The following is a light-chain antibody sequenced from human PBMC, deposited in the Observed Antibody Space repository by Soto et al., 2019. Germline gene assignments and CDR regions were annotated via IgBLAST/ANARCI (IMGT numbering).Light chain of an antibody. CDR2: GAS. CDR3: QQYGSSPPWT. J-gene: IGKJ1*01. CDR1: QSVSSSY. Sequence: EIVLTQSPGTLSLSPGERATLSCRASQSVSSSYLAWYQQKPGQAPRLLIYGASSRATGIPDRFSGSGSGKDFTLTISRLEPEHFAVYYCQQYGSSPPWTFGQGTKVDMK. V-gene: IGKV3-20*01.